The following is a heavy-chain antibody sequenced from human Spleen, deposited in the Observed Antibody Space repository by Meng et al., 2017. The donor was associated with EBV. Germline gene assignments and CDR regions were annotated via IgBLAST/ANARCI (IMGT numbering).Heavy chain of an antibody. Sequence: QGQLVQLGAEVKKPGSPVTVSRKPSGGTFNSDAISWGRQAPGQGLKWMGGLIPMSGAPNYAQKFQGRVTITADESTGTHYMDLSSLRSEDTAVYYCASESGRGYTPDYWGQGTLVTVSS. CDR3: ASESGRGYTPDY. CDR2: LIPMSGAP. CDR1: GGTFNSDA. D-gene: IGHD3-10*01. J-gene: IGHJ4*02. V-gene: IGHV1-69*01.